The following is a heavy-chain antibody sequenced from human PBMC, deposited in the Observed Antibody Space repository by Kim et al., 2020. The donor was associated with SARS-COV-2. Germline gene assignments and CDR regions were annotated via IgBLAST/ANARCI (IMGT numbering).Heavy chain of an antibody. D-gene: IGHD6-13*01. Sequence: YNPSLKSRVTISVDTSKTQFSLKLSSVTAADTAVYYCTRDGAAAGSWFDPWGQGTLVTVSS. J-gene: IGHJ5*02. V-gene: IGHV4-31*02. CDR3: TRDGAAAGSWFDP.